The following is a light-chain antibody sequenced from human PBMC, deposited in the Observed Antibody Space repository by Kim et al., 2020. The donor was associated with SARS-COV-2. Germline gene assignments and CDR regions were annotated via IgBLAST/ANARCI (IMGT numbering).Light chain of an antibody. J-gene: IGLJ7*01. V-gene: IGLV3-21*04. CDR3: RVWDGASAHTV. CDR2: YDS. Sequence: APGKAAKVSWGGENNGKKNVDWYQQKPGQDPVLVMYYDSDRPSEIPERFSGSNSGDTATLTISRVEAGDEADYYGRVWDGASAHTVFGGGTQLTVL. CDR1: NNGKKN.